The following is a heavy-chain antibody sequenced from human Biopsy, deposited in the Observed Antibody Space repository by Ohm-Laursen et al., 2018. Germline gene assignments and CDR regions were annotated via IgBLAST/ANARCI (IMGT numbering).Heavy chain of an antibody. D-gene: IGHD1-1*01. CDR1: GYTLTALS. CDR2: FAPENGKT. CDR3: AADINVWNVNY. Sequence: ASVKVSCKISGYTLTALSMHWVRQAPGRGLEWMGGFAPENGKTIYAQKFQGRITMTEGTSADTAYMELSSLRSEDTAVYYCAADINVWNVNYWGQGTQVTVSS. J-gene: IGHJ4*02. V-gene: IGHV1-24*01.